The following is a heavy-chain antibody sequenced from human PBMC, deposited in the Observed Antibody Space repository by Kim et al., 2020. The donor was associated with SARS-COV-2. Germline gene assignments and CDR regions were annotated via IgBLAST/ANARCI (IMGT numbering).Heavy chain of an antibody. CDR1: GGSISSGGYY. CDR3: AKCDSGSYWGAFDI. J-gene: IGHJ3*02. V-gene: IGHV4-31*03. Sequence: SETLSLTCTVSGGSISSGGYYWSWIRQHPGKGLEWIGYIYYSGSTYYNPSLKSRLTISVDTSKNQFSLRLSSVTAADTALYYCAKCDSGSYWGAFDIWGQGTMVTVSS. CDR2: IYYSGST. D-gene: IGHD1-26*01.